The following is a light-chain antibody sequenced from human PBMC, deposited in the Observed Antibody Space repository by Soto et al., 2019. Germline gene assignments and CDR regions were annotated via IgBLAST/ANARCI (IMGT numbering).Light chain of an antibody. CDR2: DVS. CDR3: CSYAGSYTLWV. J-gene: IGLJ3*02. CDR1: SSDVGGYNY. V-gene: IGLV2-11*01. Sequence: QSALTQPRSVSGSPGQSVTISCTGTSSDVGGYNYVSWYQQYPGKAPKVIIYDVSKRPSGVPDRFSGSKSGNTASLTISGLHAEDEADYYCCSYAGSYTLWVFGGGTKLTVL.